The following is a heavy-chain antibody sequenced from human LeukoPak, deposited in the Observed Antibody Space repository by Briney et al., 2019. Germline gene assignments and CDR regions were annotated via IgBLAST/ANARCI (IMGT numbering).Heavy chain of an antibody. J-gene: IGHJ4*02. CDR1: GFTFSSSW. Sequence: GGSLRLSCAASGFTFSSSWMTWVRQAPGKGLEWVASIREDGSQKSAVDSVRGRFTIARDNAKNSLYLQMNSLRAEDMALYYCAKGYSGSYYSPPIFDYWAGEPWSPSPQ. D-gene: IGHD1-26*01. CDR2: IREDGSQK. V-gene: IGHV3-7*03. CDR3: AKGYSGSYYSPPIFDY.